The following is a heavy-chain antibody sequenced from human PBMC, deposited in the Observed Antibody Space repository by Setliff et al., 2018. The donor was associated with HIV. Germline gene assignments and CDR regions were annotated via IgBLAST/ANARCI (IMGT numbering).Heavy chain of an antibody. CDR2: ISPDNANT. Sequence: ASVKVSCKSSGYTFTDYFMHWVRQAPGQGLEWMGWISPDNANTRISQKFRGSVTMTRDRSINTAYMEFTGLTSDDTAVYYCARQLSNSFDYWGQGTLGTVSS. V-gene: IGHV1-2*02. CDR1: GYTFTDYF. D-gene: IGHD1-1*01. CDR3: ARQLSNSFDY. J-gene: IGHJ4*02.